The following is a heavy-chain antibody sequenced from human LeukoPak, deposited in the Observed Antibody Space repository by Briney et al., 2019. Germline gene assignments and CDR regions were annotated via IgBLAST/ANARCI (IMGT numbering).Heavy chain of an antibody. D-gene: IGHD6-13*01. V-gene: IGHV3-30*03. CDR2: ISYDGSTK. Sequence: PGRSLRLSCAASGFTFSSYGMHWVRQAPGKGLEWVAVISYDGSTKYHADSVKGRFTISRDNAENSLYLQLNSLRAEDTAVYYCARELTGSRWQFDYWGQGTLVTVSS. J-gene: IGHJ4*02. CDR3: ARELTGSRWQFDY. CDR1: GFTFSSYG.